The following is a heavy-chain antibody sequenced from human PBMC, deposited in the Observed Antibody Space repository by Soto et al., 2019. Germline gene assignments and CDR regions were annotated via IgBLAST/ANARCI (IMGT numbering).Heavy chain of an antibody. CDR1: GGTISSYY. CDR3: ARQRGGIVVVPAANDYYYYYMDV. Sequence: SDTLSLGCTVSGGTISSYYWSWIRQPPGKGLEWIGYIYYSGSTNYNPSLKSRVIISVDTSKNQFSLKLSSVTAADTAVYYCARQRGGIVVVPAANDYYYYYMDVWGKGTTVTVSS. D-gene: IGHD2-2*01. V-gene: IGHV4-59*08. CDR2: IYYSGST. J-gene: IGHJ6*03.